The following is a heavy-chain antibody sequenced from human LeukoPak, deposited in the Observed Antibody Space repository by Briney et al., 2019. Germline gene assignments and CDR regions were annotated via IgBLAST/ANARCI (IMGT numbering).Heavy chain of an antibody. CDR2: ISYDGSNK. V-gene: IGHV3-30*18. J-gene: IGHJ4*02. CDR1: GFTVSSNC. D-gene: IGHD1-20*01. Sequence: GGSLRLSCAASGFTVSSNCMSWVRQAPGKGLEWVAIISYDGSNKYYADSAKGRFTISRDNSKNTLYLQMNSLRVEDSAVYYCAKTGNYNWNGFDYWGQGTLVTVSS. CDR3: AKTGNYNWNGFDY.